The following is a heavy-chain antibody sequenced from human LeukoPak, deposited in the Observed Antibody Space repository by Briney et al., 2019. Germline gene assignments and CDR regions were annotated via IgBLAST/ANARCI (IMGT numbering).Heavy chain of an antibody. CDR3: ARGIGFGESSDY. Sequence: GASVTLSCTASGHTLTSYVTNWLRRATGQGLEWMGRMNPNSGNTGYPQKFQGRVTMTRNTSISTAYMELSSLRSEDAAVYYCARGIGFGESSDYWGQGTLVTVSS. D-gene: IGHD3-10*01. CDR1: GHTLTSYV. CDR2: MNPNSGNT. J-gene: IGHJ4*02. V-gene: IGHV1-8*01.